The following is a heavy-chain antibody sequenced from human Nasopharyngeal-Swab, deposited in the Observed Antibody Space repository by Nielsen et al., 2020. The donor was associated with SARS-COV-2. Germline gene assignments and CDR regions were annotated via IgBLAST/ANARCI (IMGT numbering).Heavy chain of an antibody. CDR3: ARRVSSGTITMDYYYGMDV. CDR2: IYPGDSDT. V-gene: IGHV5-51*01. J-gene: IGHJ6*02. CDR1: GYSFTSYW. Sequence: KVSCKGSGYSFTSYWIGWVRQMPGKGLEWMRIIYPGDSDTRYSPSFQGQVTISADKSISTAYLQWSSLKASDTAMYYCARRVSSGTITMDYYYGMDVWGQGTTVTVSS. D-gene: IGHD6-25*01.